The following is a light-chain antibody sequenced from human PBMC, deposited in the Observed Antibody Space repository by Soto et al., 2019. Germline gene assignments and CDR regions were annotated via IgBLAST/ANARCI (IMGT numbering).Light chain of an antibody. CDR1: QSISNP. CDR2: AAA. CDR3: QQSDNTPRT. J-gene: IGKJ2*01. Sequence: DIQMTQSPSSLSASVGDRVTLTARARQSISNPLNCYQQKAGKAPILLIYAAANLQSEVPSRFSGSGSWTDFTLTIISLQPDDFATDVCQQSDNTPRTFGQGTRLEI. V-gene: IGKV1-39*01.